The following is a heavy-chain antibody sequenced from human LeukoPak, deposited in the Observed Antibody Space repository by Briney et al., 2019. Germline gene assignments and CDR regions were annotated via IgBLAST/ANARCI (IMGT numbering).Heavy chain of an antibody. D-gene: IGHD2-2*01. J-gene: IGHJ4*02. V-gene: IGHV3-20*04. CDR2: INWNGGST. CDR3: ARDRIVVVPAEGYFDY. CDR1: GFTFDDYG. Sequence: AGGSLRLSCAASGFTFDDYGMSWVRQAPGKWLEWLSGINWNGGSTGYADSVKGRFTISRDNAKNSLYLQMNSLRAEDTALYYCARDRIVVVPAEGYFDYWGQGTLVTVSS.